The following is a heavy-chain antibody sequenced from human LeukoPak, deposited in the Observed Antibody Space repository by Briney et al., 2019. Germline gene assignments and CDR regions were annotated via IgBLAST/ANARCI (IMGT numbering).Heavy chain of an antibody. Sequence: SETLSLTCTVSGGSISSCYWSWIRQPAGKGLEWIGRIYTSGSTNYNPSLKSRVTMSVDTSKNQFSLKLSSVTAADTAVYYCARGDPMTTVINGEFDYWGQGTLVTVSS. D-gene: IGHD4-17*01. CDR3: ARGDPMTTVINGEFDY. CDR2: IYTSGST. J-gene: IGHJ4*02. CDR1: GGSISSCY. V-gene: IGHV4-4*07.